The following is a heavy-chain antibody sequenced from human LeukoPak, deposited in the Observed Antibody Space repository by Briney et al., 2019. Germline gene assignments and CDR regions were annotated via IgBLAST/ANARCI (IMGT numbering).Heavy chain of an antibody. D-gene: IGHD1-26*01. J-gene: IGHJ6*02. CDR2: ISGSSGII. V-gene: IGHV3-48*01. Sequence: PGGSLRLSCAASGFTFNTYTMNWVRQAPGKGLEWVSYISGSSGIIDYADSVRGRFTISRDNAKNSLYLQMNSLRAEDTAVYYCARDLLGSYFYYYYYGMDVWGQGTTVTVSS. CDR3: ARDLLGSYFYYYYYGMDV. CDR1: GFTFNTYT.